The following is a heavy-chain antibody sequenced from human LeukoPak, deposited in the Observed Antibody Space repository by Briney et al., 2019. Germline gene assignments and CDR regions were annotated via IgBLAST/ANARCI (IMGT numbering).Heavy chain of an antibody. Sequence: GGSLRLSCAASGFTFSSYGMHWLRQAPGKGLEWVAVISYDGSNKYYADSVKGRFTISRDNSKNTLYLQMNSLRAEDTAVYYCAKDRAGYSSGGGFDYWGQGTLVTVSS. CDR3: AKDRAGYSSGGGFDY. D-gene: IGHD6-19*01. V-gene: IGHV3-30*18. J-gene: IGHJ4*02. CDR2: ISYDGSNK. CDR1: GFTFSSYG.